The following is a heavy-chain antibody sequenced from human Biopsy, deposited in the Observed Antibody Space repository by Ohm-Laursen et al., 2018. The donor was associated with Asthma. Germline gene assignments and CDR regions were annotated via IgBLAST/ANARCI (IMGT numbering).Heavy chain of an antibody. CDR3: ARTYYDFLTGQVKDVFGV. CDR2: VNTGNGDT. D-gene: IGHD3-9*01. Sequence: SVRVSCNASGYNFISFAIHWVRQAPGQRLEWMGWVNTGNGDTKYSQKFQGRVTITRDTSASTAYMELRSLRSEDTATYYCARTYYDFLTGQVKDVFGVWGQGTMVTVSS. J-gene: IGHJ3*01. V-gene: IGHV1-3*04. CDR1: GYNFISFA.